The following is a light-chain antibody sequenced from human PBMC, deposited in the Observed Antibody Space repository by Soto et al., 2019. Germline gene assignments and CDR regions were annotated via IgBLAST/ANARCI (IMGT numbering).Light chain of an antibody. CDR3: QVRDVWPS. CDR2: DAS. V-gene: IGKV3-11*01. Sequence: IVLTQSSATLSLSPGERAALSCRASQSVSTSLAWYQHKPGQAPRLIIYDASKRAPGIPARFSGSGSGTDFTLTISSLEPEDFAVYYCQVRDVWPSFGQGTKVEIE. J-gene: IGKJ1*01. CDR1: QSVSTS.